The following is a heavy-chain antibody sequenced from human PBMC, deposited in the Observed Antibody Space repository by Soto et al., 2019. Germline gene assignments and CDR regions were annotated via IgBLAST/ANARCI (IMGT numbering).Heavy chain of an antibody. D-gene: IGHD4-17*01. J-gene: IGHJ4*02. V-gene: IGHV4-30-4*01. CDR3: AGFGGTTALNFDY. CDR2: IYYSGST. Sequence: SETLSLTCTVSGGSISSGDYYWSWIRQPPGKGLEWIGHIYYSGSTYYNPSLKSRVTISVDTSKNQFSLKLSSVTAADTAVYYCAGFGGTTALNFDYWGQGTLVTVSS. CDR1: GGSISSGDYY.